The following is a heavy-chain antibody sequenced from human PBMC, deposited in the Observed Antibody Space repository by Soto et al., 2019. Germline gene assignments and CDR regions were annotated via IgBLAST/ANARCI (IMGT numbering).Heavy chain of an antibody. CDR2: MNPNSGNT. J-gene: IGHJ4*02. Sequence: QVQLVQSGAEVKKPGASVKVSCKASGYTFSDHDINWVRQASGQGPEWLGWMNPNSGNTGYAQNFQGRVTMTRDTSKRTAYMELSSLRSEDTAVYYCARVGGNWNDDYFDYWAQGTLVTVSS. CDR1: GYTFSDHD. CDR3: ARVGGNWNDDYFDY. V-gene: IGHV1-8*01. D-gene: IGHD1-1*01.